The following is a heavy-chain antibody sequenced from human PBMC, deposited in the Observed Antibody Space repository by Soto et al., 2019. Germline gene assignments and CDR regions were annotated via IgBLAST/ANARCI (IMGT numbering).Heavy chain of an antibody. CDR1: GFTFSSYG. CDR3: SRDGYCSGGSCYSVPVFDY. V-gene: IGHV3-30*03. D-gene: IGHD2-15*01. J-gene: IGHJ4*02. Sequence: GGPLRLSCAVSGFTFSSYGMHWVRQAPGKELEWVAHISYDESNEHYVDSVQGRFTISRDNSKNTLYLQMNSLRAEDTAVYYCSRDGYCSGGSCYSVPVFDYWGQGTLVTVSS. CDR2: ISYDESNE.